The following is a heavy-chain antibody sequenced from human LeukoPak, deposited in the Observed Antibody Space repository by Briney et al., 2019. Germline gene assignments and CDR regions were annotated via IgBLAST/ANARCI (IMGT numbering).Heavy chain of an antibody. V-gene: IGHV3-7*01. D-gene: IGHD3-22*01. J-gene: IGHJ4*02. CDR3: ARSYTSSGYYYGVAY. Sequence: GGSLRLSCAASGFTFNNYWMTWVRQAPGKGRDWVAPIKHYGRDKHYVDSVKGRFAISRDNANNSLHLQMNSLRAEDTAVYFCARSYTSSGYYYGVAYWGQGTLVTVSS. CDR2: IKHYGRDK. CDR1: GFTFNNYW.